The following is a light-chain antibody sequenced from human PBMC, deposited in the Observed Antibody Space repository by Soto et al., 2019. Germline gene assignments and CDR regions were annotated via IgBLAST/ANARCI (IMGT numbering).Light chain of an antibody. CDR3: QQANSFPIT. CDR1: QSVSSY. Sequence: EIVLTQSPATPSLSPGERATLSCRASQSVSSYLAWYQQKPGQAPRLLIYDASNRATGIPARFSGSGSGTDFTLTISSLQPEDFATYYCQQANSFPITFGQGTRLEIK. CDR2: DAS. V-gene: IGKV3-11*01. J-gene: IGKJ5*01.